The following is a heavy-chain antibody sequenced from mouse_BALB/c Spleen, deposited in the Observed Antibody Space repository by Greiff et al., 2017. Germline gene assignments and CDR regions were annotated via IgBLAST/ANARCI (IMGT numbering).Heavy chain of an antibody. J-gene: IGHJ4*01. CDR2: ISSGGSYT. CDR1: GFTLSSYA. CDR3: ARSGSSYAMDY. D-gene: IGHD1-1*01. Sequence: EVKLVESGGGLVQPGGSLKLSCAASGFTLSSYAMSWVRQSPEKRLEWVAEISSGGSYTYYPDTVPGRFTISRDNAKNTLYLEMSSLRSEDTAMYYCARSGSSYAMDYWGQGTSVTVSS. V-gene: IGHV5-9-4*01.